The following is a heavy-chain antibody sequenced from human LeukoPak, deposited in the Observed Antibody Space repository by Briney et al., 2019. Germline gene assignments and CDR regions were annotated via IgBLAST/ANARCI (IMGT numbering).Heavy chain of an antibody. D-gene: IGHD2-15*01. CDR1: GGSISSSLYH. V-gene: IGHV4-39*01. CDR3: ARLVVVAATLFRGPHGSFDY. J-gene: IGHJ4*02. Sequence: PSETLSLTCTVSGGSISSSLYHWGWIRQSPGKNLEWLGSIYYTGTTHYNPSLKSRVTISVDTSKNQFSLKLSSVTAADTAVYYCARLVVVAATLFRGPHGSFDYWGQGTLVTVSS. CDR2: IYYTGTT.